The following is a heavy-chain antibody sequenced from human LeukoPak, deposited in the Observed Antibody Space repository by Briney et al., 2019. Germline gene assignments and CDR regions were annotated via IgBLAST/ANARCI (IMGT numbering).Heavy chain of an antibody. D-gene: IGHD6-6*01. V-gene: IGHV3-9*01. CDR2: ISWNSDTI. CDR3: ASAGFIAARRYPFDY. J-gene: IGHJ4*02. Sequence: GGSLRLSCAASGFIFDDYAMHWVRQAPGKGLEWVSGISWNSDTIGYADSVKGRFTISRDNAKNSLYLQMNSLRAEDTAVYYCASAGFIAARRYPFDYWGQGTLVTVSS. CDR1: GFIFDDYA.